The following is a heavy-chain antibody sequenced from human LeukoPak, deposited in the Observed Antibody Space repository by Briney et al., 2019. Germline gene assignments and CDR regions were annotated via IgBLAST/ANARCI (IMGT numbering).Heavy chain of an antibody. V-gene: IGHV3-23*01. CDR1: GFTFSSYA. Sequence: PGGSLRLSCAASGFTFSSYAMSWVRHAPGKGLEGVSAISGSGGSTYYVDSVKGRFTISRDNAKNTAYLQMNSLRAEDTAVYYCAKVASMVRGVGLDYWGQGTLVTVSS. CDR2: ISGSGGST. J-gene: IGHJ4*02. CDR3: AKVASMVRGVGLDY. D-gene: IGHD3-10*01.